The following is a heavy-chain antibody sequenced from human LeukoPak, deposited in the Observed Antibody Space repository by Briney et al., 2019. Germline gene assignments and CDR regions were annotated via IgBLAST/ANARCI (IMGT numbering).Heavy chain of an antibody. CDR1: GFTFSSYS. CDR3: AHSSGYYPDY. V-gene: IGHV3-15*01. D-gene: IGHD3-22*01. CDR2: IKSKTDGGTT. J-gene: IGHJ4*02. Sequence: GGSLRLSCAASGFTFSSYSMNWVRQAPGKGLEWVGRIKSKTDGGTTDYAAPVKGRFTVSRDDSKNTLYLQMNSLKTEDTAVYYCAHSSGYYPDYWGQGTLVTVSS.